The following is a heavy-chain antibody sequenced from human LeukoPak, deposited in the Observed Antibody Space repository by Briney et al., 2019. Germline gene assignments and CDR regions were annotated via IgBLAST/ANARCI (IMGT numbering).Heavy chain of an antibody. CDR1: GGSISIYC. Sequence: PSETLSLTCTVSGGSISIYCWSWIRQPPGKGLEWIGYIYYSGSTNYNPPLKSRVTISVDTSKNQFSLKLSSVTAADTAVYYCARGTVTGGPYYFDYWGQGTLVTVSS. CDR3: ARGTVTGGPYYFDY. CDR2: IYYSGST. D-gene: IGHD4-17*01. V-gene: IGHV4-59*01. J-gene: IGHJ4*02.